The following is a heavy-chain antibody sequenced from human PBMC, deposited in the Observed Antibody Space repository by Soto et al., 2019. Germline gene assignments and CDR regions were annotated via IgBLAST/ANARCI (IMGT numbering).Heavy chain of an antibody. D-gene: IGHD2-2*02. CDR2: ISSSSATI. J-gene: IGHJ4*02. V-gene: IGHV3-48*02. Sequence: EVQLVESGGGLIQPGGSLRLSCAASGFTFSSYSMNWVRQFPGKGLEWISYISSSSATIYYADSVRGRFTISRDNARNSLYLQMNSLRDEDTAVYYCARDPLNTDPYFDYWGQGTLVAVSS. CDR3: ARDPLNTDPYFDY. CDR1: GFTFSSYS.